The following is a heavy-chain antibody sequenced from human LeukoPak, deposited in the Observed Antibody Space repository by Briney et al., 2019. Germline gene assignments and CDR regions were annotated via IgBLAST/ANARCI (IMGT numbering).Heavy chain of an antibody. CDR3: ARVNTIFGVVSWWGWFDP. J-gene: IGHJ5*02. D-gene: IGHD3-3*01. CDR2: IRYDGSNK. CDR1: GFTFSSYG. Sequence: GGSLRLSCAPSGFTFSSYGMHWVRQAPGKGLEWVAFIRYDGSNKYYADSVKGRFTISRDNSKNTLYLQMNSLRAEDTAVYYCARVNTIFGVVSWWGWFDPWGQGTLVTVSS. V-gene: IGHV3-30*02.